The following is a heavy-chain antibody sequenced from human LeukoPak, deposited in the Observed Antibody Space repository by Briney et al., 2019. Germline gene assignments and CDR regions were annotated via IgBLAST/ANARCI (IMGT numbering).Heavy chain of an antibody. CDR3: AKDIVVVPAAEGYFQH. V-gene: IGHV3-30*18. Sequence: GGSLRLSCAASGFTFSSYGMHWVRQAPGKWLEWVAVISYDGSNKYYADSVKGRFTISRDNSRNTLYLQMNSLRAEDTAVYYCAKDIVVVPAAEGYFQHWGQGTLVTVSS. CDR1: GFTFSSYG. J-gene: IGHJ1*01. CDR2: ISYDGSNK. D-gene: IGHD2-2*01.